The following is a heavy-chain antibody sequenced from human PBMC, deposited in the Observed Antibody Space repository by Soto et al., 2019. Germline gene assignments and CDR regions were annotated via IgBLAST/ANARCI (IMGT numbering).Heavy chain of an antibody. CDR1: GFTFSDYY. D-gene: IGHD1-1*01. J-gene: IGHJ4*02. CDR2: ISSSGSTI. V-gene: IGHV3-11*01. Sequence: GGSLRLSCAASGFTFSDYYMSWIRQAPGKGLEWVSYISSSGSTIYYADSVKGRFTISRDNAKNSLYLQMNSLRAEDTAVYYCARGHGDYPNKKLERQTRLFLAPRSFDYWGQGTLVTVS. CDR3: ARGHGDYPNKKLERQTRLFLAPRSFDY.